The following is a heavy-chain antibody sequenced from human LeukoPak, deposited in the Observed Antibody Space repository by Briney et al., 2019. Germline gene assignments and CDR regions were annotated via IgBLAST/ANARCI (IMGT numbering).Heavy chain of an antibody. CDR1: GESLGTFY. J-gene: IGHJ4*02. CDR2: IHTTGYT. Sequence: SETLPLTCTVSGESLGTFYWSWIRQPAGQGLEYIGRIHTTGYTNYKPSLKSRVTMSVDPSKNQFSLTLRSVTATDTAIYYCARAHSGLYLDSWGQGTLVTVSS. V-gene: IGHV4-4*07. CDR3: ARAHSGLYLDS. D-gene: IGHD2-15*01.